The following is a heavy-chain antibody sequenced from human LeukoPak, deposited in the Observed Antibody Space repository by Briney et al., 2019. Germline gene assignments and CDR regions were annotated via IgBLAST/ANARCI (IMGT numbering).Heavy chain of an antibody. Sequence: GGSLRLSCAASGFTFSSYAMHWVRQAPGKGLEWVAVISYDGSNKYYADSVKGRFTISRDNSKNTLYLQMNSLRAEDTAVYYCARDQIAVAGTPGAFDIWGQGTMVTVSS. V-gene: IGHV3-30-3*01. CDR1: GFTFSSYA. CDR2: ISYDGSNK. D-gene: IGHD6-19*01. CDR3: ARDQIAVAGTPGAFDI. J-gene: IGHJ3*02.